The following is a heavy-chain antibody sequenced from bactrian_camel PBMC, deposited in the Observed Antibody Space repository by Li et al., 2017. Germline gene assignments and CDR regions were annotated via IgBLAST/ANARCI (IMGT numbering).Heavy chain of an antibody. CDR2: IYDGDNSNK. D-gene: IGHD3*01. CDR1: GYTYNSYC. V-gene: IGHV3S6*01. CDR3: AAVGFRRFCVLRTYTD. J-gene: IGHJ4*01. Sequence: HVQLVESGGGSVQAGGSLRLSCAASGYTYNSYCMGWSRQTPGKEREGVSRIYDGDNSNKRYADFAKGRLTISQDNAKNTLYLQMNSLKPEDTAMYYCAAVGFRRFCVLRTYTDWGQGTQVTV.